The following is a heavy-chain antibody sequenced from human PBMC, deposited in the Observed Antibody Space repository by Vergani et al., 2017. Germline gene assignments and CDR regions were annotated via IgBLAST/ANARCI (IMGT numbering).Heavy chain of an antibody. V-gene: IGHV5-51*01. J-gene: IGHJ4*02. CDR2: IHPAESAN. CDR1: GYSFTNYW. CDR3: ARLYGRDSSGSKYFDY. D-gene: IGHD3-22*01. Sequence: EVQLVQSGAEVKKPGGSLKISCQISGYSFTNYWIGWVRQMPGKGLEWMGIIHPAESANRYSPSFQGQVTIPVDKSISTAYLQRSSLRASDIAMYYCARLYGRDSSGSKYFDYWGQGTLVTVSS.